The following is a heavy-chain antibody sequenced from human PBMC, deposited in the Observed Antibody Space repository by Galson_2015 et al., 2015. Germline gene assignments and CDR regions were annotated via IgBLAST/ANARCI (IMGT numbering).Heavy chain of an antibody. CDR1: GGTFSSYA. CDR2: IIPIFGTA. CDR3: AKYSRHHYSFYY. J-gene: IGHJ4*02. Sequence: SVKVSCKASGGTFSSYAISWVRQAPGQGLEWMGGIIPIFGTANYAQKFRGRVTITADESTSTAYMELSSRRSEDTAVYYCAKYSRHHYSFYYSGQGTLLAVPS. V-gene: IGHV1-69*13. D-gene: IGHD5-18*01.